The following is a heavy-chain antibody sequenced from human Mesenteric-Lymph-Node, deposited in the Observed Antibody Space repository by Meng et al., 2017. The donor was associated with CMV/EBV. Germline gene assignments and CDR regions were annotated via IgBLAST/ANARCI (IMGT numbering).Heavy chain of an antibody. CDR2: ISWNSDII. CDR1: GFTFDDYA. J-gene: IGHJ6*02. Sequence: SLKISCAASGFTFDDYAMHWVRQAPGKGLEWVSGISWNSDIIGYADSVKGRFTISRDNAKNSLYLQMNSLRVEDTALYYCAKGILNIVVVPAAIPMGDYYYGMDVWGQGTTVTVSS. D-gene: IGHD2-2*02. V-gene: IGHV3-9*01. CDR3: AKGILNIVVVPAAIPMGDYYYGMDV.